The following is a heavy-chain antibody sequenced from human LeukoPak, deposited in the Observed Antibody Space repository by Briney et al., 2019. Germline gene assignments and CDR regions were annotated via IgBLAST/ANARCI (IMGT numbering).Heavy chain of an antibody. CDR3: AIENWNGFDY. D-gene: IGHD1-1*01. Sequence: GGSLRLSCAASGFTFTSYAMSGVRQAPGKGLEWVSVISGSGGSTYYADFVKGRFTISRENSKNTLYLKMSSLRAEDTAVYYCAIENWNGFDYWGQGTLVTVSS. V-gene: IGHV3-23*01. CDR2: ISGSGGST. CDR1: GFTFTSYA. J-gene: IGHJ4*02.